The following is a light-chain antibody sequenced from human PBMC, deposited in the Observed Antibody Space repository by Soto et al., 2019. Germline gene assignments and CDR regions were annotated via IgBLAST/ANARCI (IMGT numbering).Light chain of an antibody. CDR1: QNIVNY. Sequence: DIQMTQSPASLSASVGDRVTITCRASQNIVNYLNWYQQKPGKAPKLLIYGASSLQSGVPSRFSGSGSGTEFTLTISSLQPDDFATYYCQPYNSYSRTFGQGTKVDI. V-gene: IGKV1-5*01. J-gene: IGKJ1*01. CDR3: QPYNSYSRT. CDR2: GAS.